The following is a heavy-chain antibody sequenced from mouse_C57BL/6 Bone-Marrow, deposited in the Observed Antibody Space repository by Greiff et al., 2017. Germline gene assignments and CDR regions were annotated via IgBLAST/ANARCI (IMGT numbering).Heavy chain of an antibody. CDR1: GYTFTSYW. CDR3: ARSTAQALYAMDY. J-gene: IGHJ4*01. V-gene: IGHV1-64*01. CDR2: IHPNGGST. Sequence: QVQLQQPGAELVTPGASVKLSCKASGYTFTSYWMHWVKQRPGQGLEWIGMIHPNGGSTNYNEKFKRKATLTVDKSSSTAYMQLSSLTSEDSAVYYCARSTAQALYAMDYWGQGTSVTVSS. D-gene: IGHD3-2*02.